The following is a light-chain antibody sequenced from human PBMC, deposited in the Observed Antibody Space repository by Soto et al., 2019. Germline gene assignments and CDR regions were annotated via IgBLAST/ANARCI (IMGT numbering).Light chain of an antibody. CDR3: QQYNKWPRT. V-gene: IGKV3-15*01. CDR2: GAS. J-gene: IGKJ1*01. Sequence: EIVMTQSPATLSVSPGERATLSCRASQSISSNLAWYQQKPGQAPRLLIYGASTRAAGIPERFRGSGSGTEFTLTINSLQSEDFAVYYCQQYNKWPRTFGQGTKVDIK. CDR1: QSISSN.